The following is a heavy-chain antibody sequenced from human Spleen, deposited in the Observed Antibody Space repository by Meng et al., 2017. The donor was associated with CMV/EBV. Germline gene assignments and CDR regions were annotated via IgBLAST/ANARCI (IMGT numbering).Heavy chain of an antibody. CDR1: GFTFSSHE. D-gene: IGHD3-3*01. Sequence: SLKISCAASGFTFSSHEMNWVRQAPGKGLEWVSYISSSGITIHYADSVKGRFTISRDNAKNSLYLQMNSLRAEDTAVYYCARDFWSGYYWHTFDIWGQGTMVTVSS. CDR3: ARDFWSGYYWHTFDI. CDR2: ISSSGITI. J-gene: IGHJ3*02. V-gene: IGHV3-48*03.